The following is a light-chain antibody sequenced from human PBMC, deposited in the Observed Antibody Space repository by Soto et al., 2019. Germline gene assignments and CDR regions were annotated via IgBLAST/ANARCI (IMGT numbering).Light chain of an antibody. CDR3: SSYTSSSTLAVV. CDR2: DVS. J-gene: IGLJ2*01. V-gene: IGLV2-14*01. Sequence: QSVLTQPASVSGSPGQSITISCTGTSSDVGGYNYVSWYQQHPGKAPKLMIYDVSNRPSGVSNRFSGSKSGNTVSLTISGLQAEDEADYYCSSYTSSSTLAVVFGGGTKLTVL. CDR1: SSDVGGYNY.